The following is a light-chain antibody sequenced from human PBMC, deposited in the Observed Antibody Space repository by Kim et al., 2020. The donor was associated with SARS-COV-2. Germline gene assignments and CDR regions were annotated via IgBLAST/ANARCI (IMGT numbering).Light chain of an antibody. Sequence: LSPGERATLSCRASQTVTSNYLTWYQQKPGQAPRLLIYGASIRATGIPDRFSGSGSGTDFTLTISRLEPEDFAVYYCQQYGDSRAFGGGTKVDIK. CDR3: QQYGDSRA. CDR1: QTVTSNY. J-gene: IGKJ4*01. CDR2: GAS. V-gene: IGKV3-20*01.